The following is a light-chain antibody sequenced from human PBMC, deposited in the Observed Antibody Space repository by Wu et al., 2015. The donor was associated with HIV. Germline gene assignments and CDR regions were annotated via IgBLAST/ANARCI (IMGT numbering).Light chain of an antibody. J-gene: IGKJ4*01. V-gene: IGKV3-15*01. Sequence: IVMTQSPATLSVSPGERATLSCRARQSISSNLAWYQQKPGQAPRLLIYGASTRATGFPARFSGSGSGTEFTLTISSLQSEDFAVYYCQQYNKWPLTFGGGTKVEIK. CDR2: GAS. CDR3: QQYNKWPLT. CDR1: QSISSN.